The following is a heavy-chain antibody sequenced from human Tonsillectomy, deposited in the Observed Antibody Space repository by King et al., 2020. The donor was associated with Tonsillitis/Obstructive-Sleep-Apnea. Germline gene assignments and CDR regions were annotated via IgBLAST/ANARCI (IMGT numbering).Heavy chain of an antibody. CDR2: IYYSGST. V-gene: IGHV4-31*03. CDR3: ARGVDYYDSSGQNNWFDP. CDR1: GGSISTGGYY. Sequence: QLQESGPGLVKPSQTLSLTCTVSGGSISTGGYYWSWIRQHPGKGLEWIGYIYYSGSTYYNPSLKSRVTISVDTSKNQFSLKLSSVTAADTVVYYCARGVDYYDSSGQNNWFDPWGQGTLVTVSS. J-gene: IGHJ5*02. D-gene: IGHD3-22*01.